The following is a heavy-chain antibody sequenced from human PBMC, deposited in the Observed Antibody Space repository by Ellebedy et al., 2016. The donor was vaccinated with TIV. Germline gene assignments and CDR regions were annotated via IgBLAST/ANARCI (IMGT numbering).Heavy chain of an antibody. J-gene: IGHJ4*02. CDR2: ISGSGGST. Sequence: GGSLRLSXAASEFTSISYMMSWVRQAPGKGLEWVSPISGSGGSTYYTDSVKGRFTISRDNSKNTLYLQMNSLRAEDTAIYYCAKDKDDFGDYASPYYFDSWGRGTRVTVSS. CDR3: AKDKDDFGDYASPYYFDS. V-gene: IGHV3-23*01. D-gene: IGHD4-17*01. CDR1: EFTSISYM.